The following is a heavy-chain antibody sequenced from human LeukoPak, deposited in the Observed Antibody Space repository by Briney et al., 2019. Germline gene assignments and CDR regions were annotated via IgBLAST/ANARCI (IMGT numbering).Heavy chain of an antibody. CDR2: VSDSGVNT. D-gene: IGHD6-13*01. Sequence: GGSLRLSCEASGFSFSGYAMSWVRQAPGKGLDWVSGVSDSGVNTYYADSVKGRFTISRDYSKNTLYLQMNSLRAEDTAVYYCARDGSSSLMYYFDYWGQGTLVTVSS. CDR3: ARDGSSSLMYYFDY. V-gene: IGHV3-23*01. J-gene: IGHJ4*02. CDR1: GFSFSGYA.